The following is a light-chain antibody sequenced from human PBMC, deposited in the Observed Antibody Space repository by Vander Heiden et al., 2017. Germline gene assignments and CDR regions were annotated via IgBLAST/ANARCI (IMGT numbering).Light chain of an antibody. CDR2: QDS. V-gene: IGLV3-1*01. CDR1: KLGDKN. J-gene: IGLJ3*02. Sequence: SPLLQPPPASASPGPTASITRSGAKLGDKNACWYQQEPGQSPVLVINQDSKRAAGIPERVSGSDSGNTATLTISGTQAMDEDDYDCQAWDSSWVFGGGTKLTVL. CDR3: QAWDSSWV.